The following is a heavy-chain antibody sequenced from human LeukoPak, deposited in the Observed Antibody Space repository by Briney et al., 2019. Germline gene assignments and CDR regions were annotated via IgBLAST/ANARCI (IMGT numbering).Heavy chain of an antibody. J-gene: IGHJ5*02. V-gene: IGHV3-23*01. D-gene: IGHD3-3*01. CDR2: TSGSGGSK. CDR3: ARGSSSDPHTYYDFWSGYWPNTFVDNWFDP. Sequence: GGSLRLSCAASGFTFKSHAMSWVRQAPGKGLEWVSATSGSGGSKFYADSVKGRFTISRDNSKDTLYLQMNSLRAEDTAIYYCARGSSSDPHTYYDFWSGYWPNTFVDNWFDPWGQGTLVTVSS. CDR1: GFTFKSHA.